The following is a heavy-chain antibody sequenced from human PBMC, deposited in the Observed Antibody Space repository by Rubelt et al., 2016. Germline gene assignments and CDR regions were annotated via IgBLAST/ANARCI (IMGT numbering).Heavy chain of an antibody. CDR3: ARLGGYNLPD. CDR2: IYYSGST. J-gene: IGHJ4*02. D-gene: IGHD5-24*01. CDR1: GGSISSGGYY. Sequence: QVQLQESGPGLVKPSQTLSLTCTVSGGSISSGGYYWSWIRQHPGKGLEWIGYIYYSGSTYYNPSLKMRVTTSVYTSKNQFSLKLRSGTAADTAVYYCARLGGYNLPDWGQGTLVTVSS. V-gene: IGHV4-31*03.